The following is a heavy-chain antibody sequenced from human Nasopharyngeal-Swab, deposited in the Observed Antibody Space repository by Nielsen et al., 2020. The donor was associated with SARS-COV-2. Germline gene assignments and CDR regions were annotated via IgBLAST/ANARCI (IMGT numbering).Heavy chain of an antibody. D-gene: IGHD3-22*01. V-gene: IGHV1-8*01. Sequence: ASVKVSCKASGYTFTSYDINWVRQATGQGLEWMGWMNPNSGNTGYAQKFQGRVTMTRNTSISTAYMELSSLRSEDTAVYHCARGSFYYYDSSGYYYSYWGQGTLVTVSS. CDR3: ARGSFYYYDSSGYYYSY. CDR2: MNPNSGNT. CDR1: GYTFTSYD. J-gene: IGHJ4*02.